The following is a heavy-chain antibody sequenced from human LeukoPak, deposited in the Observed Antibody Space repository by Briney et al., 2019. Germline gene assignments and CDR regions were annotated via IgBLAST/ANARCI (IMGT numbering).Heavy chain of an antibody. CDR2: IYYSGST. CDR3: ARHRYDFWSGFRGAALDY. J-gene: IGHJ4*02. D-gene: IGHD3-3*01. V-gene: IGHV4-59*05. CDR1: ADSISDYY. Sequence: PSETLSLTCSVSADSISDYYWSWIRQPPGKGLEWIGSIYYSGSTYYNPSLKSRVTISVDTSKNQFSLKLSSVTAADTAVYYCARHRYDFWSGFRGAALDYWGQGTLVTVSS.